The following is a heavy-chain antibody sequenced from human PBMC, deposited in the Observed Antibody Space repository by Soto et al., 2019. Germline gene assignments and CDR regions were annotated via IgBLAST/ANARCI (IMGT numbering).Heavy chain of an antibody. CDR3: AKQRADFGSGSDAFYLDT. D-gene: IGHD3-10*01. J-gene: IGHJ4*02. Sequence: EVQLLESGGGLVQPGGSLRISCLASGFTFSRNAMSWVRQAPGKGLEWVSAISASGGTTYSADSVKGRFAGSRDNSNNTLYLQMASLSAEDTAVYYCAKQRADFGSGSDAFYLDTWGQGSLVTVSS. CDR2: ISASGGTT. V-gene: IGHV3-23*01. CDR1: GFTFSRNA.